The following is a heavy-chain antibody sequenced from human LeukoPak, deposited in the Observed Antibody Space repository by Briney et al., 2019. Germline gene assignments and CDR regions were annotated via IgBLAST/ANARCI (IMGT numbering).Heavy chain of an antibody. CDR2: INPSGGST. V-gene: IGHV1-46*01. J-gene: IGHJ4*02. CDR1: GYTFTSYY. Sequence: ASVKVSCKASGYTFTSYYMHWVRQAPGQGLEWMGTINPSGGSTSYAQKFQGRVTVTRDTSTSTVHMELSGLRSEDTAVYYCARDQEGFDYWGQGTLVTVSS. CDR3: ARDQEGFDY.